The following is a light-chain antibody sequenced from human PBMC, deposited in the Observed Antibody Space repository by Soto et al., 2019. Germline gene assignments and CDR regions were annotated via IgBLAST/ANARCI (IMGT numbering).Light chain of an antibody. J-gene: IGLJ1*01. V-gene: IGLV2-11*01. CDR1: SSDVGGYKY. CDR3: CSYAGSYTNV. Sequence: QSALTQPRSVSGSPGQSVTISCTGTSSDVGGYKYVSWYQQHPGKAPKLMIYDVSKRPSGVPYRFSGSKSVNTASLTISGLQAEDEADYYCCSYAGSYTNVFGTGTKLTVL. CDR2: DVS.